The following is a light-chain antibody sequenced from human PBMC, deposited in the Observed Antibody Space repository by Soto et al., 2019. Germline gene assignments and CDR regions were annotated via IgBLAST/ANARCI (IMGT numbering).Light chain of an antibody. Sequence: EIVLTQSPGTLSLSPGERATISCRASQSVSSSYLAWYQQKPGQAPRLLIYGASSRATGLPDRFSGSGSGTDFPLTISRLERADFAVYYCQQYGSSPLFGQGTRLYIK. CDR1: QSVSSSY. CDR3: QQYGSSPL. CDR2: GAS. V-gene: IGKV3-20*01. J-gene: IGKJ5*01.